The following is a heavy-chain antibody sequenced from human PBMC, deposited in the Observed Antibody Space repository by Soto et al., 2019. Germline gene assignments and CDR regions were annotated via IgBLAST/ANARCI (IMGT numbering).Heavy chain of an antibody. V-gene: IGHV4-31*03. J-gene: IGHJ5*02. CDR2: IYYSGST. Sequence: QVQLQESGPGLVKPSQTLSLTCTVSGGSISSGGYYWSWIRQHPGKGLEWIGYIYYSGSTYYNPSLKSRVTXXVXTXXNQSSLKLSSVTAADTAVYYCARGSYYDSSGYYGPWGQGTLVTVSS. D-gene: IGHD3-22*01. CDR3: ARGSYYDSSGYYGP. CDR1: GGSISSGGYY.